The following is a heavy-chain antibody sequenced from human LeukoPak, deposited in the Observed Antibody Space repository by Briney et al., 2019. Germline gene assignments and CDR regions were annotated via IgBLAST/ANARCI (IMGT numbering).Heavy chain of an antibody. J-gene: IGHJ4*02. V-gene: IGHV3-48*04. CDR3: ARVGQWELPGY. CDR2: ISSSSSTI. D-gene: IGHD1-26*01. Sequence: GGSLRLSCAASGFTFSSYSMNWVRQAPGKGLEWVSYISSSSSTIYYADSVKGRFTISRDNAKNSLYLQMNSLRAEDTAVYYCARVGQWELPGYWGQGTLVTVSS. CDR1: GFTFSSYS.